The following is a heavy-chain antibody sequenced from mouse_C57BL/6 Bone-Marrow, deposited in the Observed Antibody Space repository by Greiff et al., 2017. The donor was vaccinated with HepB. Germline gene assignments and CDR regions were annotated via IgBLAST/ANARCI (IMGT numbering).Heavy chain of an antibody. Sequence: EVQLVESGGDLVKPGGSLKLSCAASGFTFSSYGMSWVRQTPDKRLEWVATISSGGSYTYYPDSVKGRFTISRDNAKNTLYLQMSSLKSEDTAMYYCARRITTPFDYWGQGTTLTVSS. CDR2: ISSGGSYT. D-gene: IGHD1-1*01. CDR3: ARRITTPFDY. V-gene: IGHV5-6*01. J-gene: IGHJ2*01. CDR1: GFTFSSYG.